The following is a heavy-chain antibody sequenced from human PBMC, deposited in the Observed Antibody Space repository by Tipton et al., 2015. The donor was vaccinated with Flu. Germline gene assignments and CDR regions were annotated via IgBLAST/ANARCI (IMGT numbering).Heavy chain of an antibody. CDR1: GGSIGVTTYY. V-gene: IGHV4-39*07. Sequence: LRLSCTVSGGSIGVTTYYWGWIRQPPGKGLEYIGSVYYTGGTYFNPSLRSRVTVSIDTSKKQFSLKLNSVTAADTAVYYCARLSLSFNAFDIWGQGTTVIVSS. CDR3: ARLSLSFNAFDI. CDR2: VYYTGGT. D-gene: IGHD2/OR15-2a*01. J-gene: IGHJ3*02.